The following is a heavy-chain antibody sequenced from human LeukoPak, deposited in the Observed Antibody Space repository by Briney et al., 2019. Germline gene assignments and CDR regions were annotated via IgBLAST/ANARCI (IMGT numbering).Heavy chain of an antibody. CDR2: INHSGST. V-gene: IGHV4-34*01. CDR3: AKGSGEISITYNWFDP. J-gene: IGHJ5*02. D-gene: IGHD3-10*01. CDR1: GGSFSGYY. Sequence: SETLSLTCAVYGGSFSGYYWSWIRQPPGKGLEWIGEINHSGSTNYNPSLKSRVTISVDTSKNQFSLKLSSVTAEDTAVYYCAKGSGEISITYNWFDPWGQGTLVTVSS.